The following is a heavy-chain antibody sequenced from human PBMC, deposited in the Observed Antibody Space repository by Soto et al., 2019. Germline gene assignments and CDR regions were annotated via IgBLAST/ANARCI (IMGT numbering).Heavy chain of an antibody. V-gene: IGHV1-8*01. CDR2: MNPNNGNT. CDR1: GESLTSCD. D-gene: IGHD4-17*01. Sequence: SVELSWEACGESLTSCDSSWVRQATGQGLEWMGWMNPNNGNTNYAQKFQGRVTMTTNTSISTAYMELRSLRSDDTAVYYCARGTTVETGNYWGQGTTVTVSS. J-gene: IGHJ6*02. CDR3: ARGTTVETGNY.